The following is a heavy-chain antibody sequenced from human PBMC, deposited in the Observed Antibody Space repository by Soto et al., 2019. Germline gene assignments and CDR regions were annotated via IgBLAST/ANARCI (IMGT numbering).Heavy chain of an antibody. D-gene: IGHD1-26*01. V-gene: IGHV1-2*02. CDR3: AGGVLSGTYYNWFDP. J-gene: IGHJ5*02. CDR1: GDTLTVYY. CDR2: INPNSGAT. Sequence: ASVKVSCKASGDTLTVYYIHWVRQAPGQGLEWMGWINPNSGATNYAQKFQGRVTMTRDTSISTAYMDLSRLRSDDTAVYYCAGGVLSGTYYNWFDPWGQGTLVNVSS.